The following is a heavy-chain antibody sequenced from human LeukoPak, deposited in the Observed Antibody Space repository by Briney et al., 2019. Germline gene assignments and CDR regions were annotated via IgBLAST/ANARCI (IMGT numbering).Heavy chain of an antibody. D-gene: IGHD6-6*01. J-gene: IGHJ4*02. CDR2: ISGSGGST. V-gene: IGHV3-23*01. CDR3: AKRGGIAARLSLYYFDY. Sequence: GGSLRLSCAASGFTFSSYAMSWVRQAPGKGLEWVSAISGSGGSTYYADSVKGRFTISRDNSKNTPCLQMNSLRAEDTAVYYCAKRGGIAARLSLYYFDYWGQGTLVTVSS. CDR1: GFTFSSYA.